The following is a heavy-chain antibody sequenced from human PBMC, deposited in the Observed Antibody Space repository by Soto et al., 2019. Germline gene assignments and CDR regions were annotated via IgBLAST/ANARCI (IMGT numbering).Heavy chain of an antibody. J-gene: IGHJ2*01. Sequence: SETLSLTCTVSGGSISSGGYYWSWIRQHPGKGLERIGYIYYSGSTYYNPSLKSRVTISVDTSKNQFSLKLSSVTAADTAVYYCARVKASDDILTGYYLFRYFDLWGRGTLVTVSS. CDR2: IYYSGST. CDR1: GGSISSGGYY. D-gene: IGHD3-9*01. CDR3: ARVKASDDILTGYYLFRYFDL. V-gene: IGHV4-31*03.